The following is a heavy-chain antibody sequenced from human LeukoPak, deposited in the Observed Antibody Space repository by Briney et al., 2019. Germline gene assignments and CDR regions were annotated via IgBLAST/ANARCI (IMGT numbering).Heavy chain of an antibody. D-gene: IGHD6-19*01. CDR1: GFTFSSYW. CDR2: IKQDGSEK. CDR3: ARSGHRIAVAGPTIDY. Sequence: GGSLRLSCAASGFTFSSYWMSWVRQAPGKGLEWVANIKQDGSEKYYVDSVKGRFTISRDNAKNSLYLQMNSLRAEDTAVYYCARSGHRIAVAGPTIDYWGQGTLVTVSS. J-gene: IGHJ4*02. V-gene: IGHV3-7*01.